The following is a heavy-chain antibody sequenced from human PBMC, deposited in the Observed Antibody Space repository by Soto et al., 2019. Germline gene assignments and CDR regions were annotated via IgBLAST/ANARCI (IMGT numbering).Heavy chain of an antibody. CDR2: ISYDGSNK. J-gene: IGHJ4*02. CDR3: AKSHFLEWLVNLFDY. V-gene: IGHV3-30*18. CDR1: GFTFSSYG. D-gene: IGHD3-3*01. Sequence: GGSLRLSCSASGFTFSSYGMHWVRQAPGKGLEWVAVISYDGSNKYYADSVKGRFTISRDNSKNTLYLQMNSLRAEDTAVYYCAKSHFLEWLVNLFDYWGKGPLVTVSS.